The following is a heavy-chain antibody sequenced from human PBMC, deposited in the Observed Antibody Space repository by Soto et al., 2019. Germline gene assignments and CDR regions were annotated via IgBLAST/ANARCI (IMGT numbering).Heavy chain of an antibody. Sequence: VASVKVSCKASGGTFSSYAISWVRQAPGQGLEWMGGIIPIFGTANYAQKFQGRVTITADESTSTAYMELSSLRSEDTAVYYCARDRVDTAMVRRVGYYYYGMDVWGQGTTVTVSS. V-gene: IGHV1-69*13. CDR2: IIPIFGTA. J-gene: IGHJ6*02. CDR3: ARDRVDTAMVRRVGYYYYGMDV. CDR1: GGTFSSYA. D-gene: IGHD5-18*01.